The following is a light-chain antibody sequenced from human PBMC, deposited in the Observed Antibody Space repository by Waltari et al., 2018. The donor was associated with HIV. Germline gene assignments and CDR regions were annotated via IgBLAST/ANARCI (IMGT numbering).Light chain of an antibody. CDR1: SSDIGAYDF. CDR2: EFT. CDR3: SSYGDSLRVL. V-gene: IGLV2-8*01. J-gene: IGLJ3*02. Sequence: QSALTQPPSASGSLGQSVTISCTGSSSDIGAYDFVSWFQQHPHSAPKPLLYEFTRRPSTVSYRFSGSRSGNTAFLTVAGLQPDDEASYFCSSYGDSLRVLFGGGTNVTVL.